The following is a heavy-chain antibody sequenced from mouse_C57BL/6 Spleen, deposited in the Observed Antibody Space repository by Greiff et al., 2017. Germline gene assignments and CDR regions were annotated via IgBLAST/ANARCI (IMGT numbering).Heavy chain of an antibody. CDR2: ISYDGSN. V-gene: IGHV3-6*01. CDR1: GYSITSGYY. CDR3: AREGLTGTGFDY. Sequence: EVKLQESGPGLVKPSQSLSLTCSVTGYSITSGYYWNWIRQFPGNKLEWMGYISYDGSNNYNPSLKNRIFITRDTSKNQFFLKLNSVTTEDTATYYCAREGLTGTGFDYWGQGTTLTVSS. D-gene: IGHD4-1*01. J-gene: IGHJ2*01.